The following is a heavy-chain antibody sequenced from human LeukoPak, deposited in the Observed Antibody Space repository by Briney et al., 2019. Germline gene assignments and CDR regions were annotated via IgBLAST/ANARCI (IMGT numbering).Heavy chain of an antibody. CDR3: ARFTYTARPSDV. Sequence: SETLSLTCSVSGGSISGYYWSWIRQPPGQTLEWIGYIHSSGSTNYDPSLQSRVTISVDTSMNQFSLRLSSLTAADTAVYYCARFTYTARPSDVWGKGTTVTVSS. CDR1: GGSISGYY. D-gene: IGHD6-6*01. J-gene: IGHJ6*04. CDR2: IHSSGST. V-gene: IGHV4-4*09.